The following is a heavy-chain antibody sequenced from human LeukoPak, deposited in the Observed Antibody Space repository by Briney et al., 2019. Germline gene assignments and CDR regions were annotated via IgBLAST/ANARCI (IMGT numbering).Heavy chain of an antibody. V-gene: IGHV5-51*01. J-gene: IGHJ4*02. CDR3: ARRLGFYCSSTSCYVFDY. Sequence: GESLKISCEGSGYSFTSYWIGWVRQMPGKGLEWMGIIYPGDSDTRYSPSFQGQVTISADKSISTAHLQWSSLKASDTAMYYCARRLGFYCSSTSCYVFDYWGQGTLVTVSS. D-gene: IGHD2-2*01. CDR1: GYSFTSYW. CDR2: IYPGDSDT.